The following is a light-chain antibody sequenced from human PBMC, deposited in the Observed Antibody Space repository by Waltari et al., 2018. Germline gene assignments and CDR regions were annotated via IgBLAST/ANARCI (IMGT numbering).Light chain of an antibody. J-gene: IGLJ3*02. CDR1: TGSVTRYYY. Sequence: QTVVTQEPSLTVSPGGTVTLTCASSTGSVTRYYYPNLFQQKPGQAPRALIHSTSVRYPLTPTRFSGSLLGDKAALTLSGVQPEDEADYYCLLYYGGPWVFGGGTKVTVL. CDR3: LLYYGGPWV. V-gene: IGLV7-43*01. CDR2: STS.